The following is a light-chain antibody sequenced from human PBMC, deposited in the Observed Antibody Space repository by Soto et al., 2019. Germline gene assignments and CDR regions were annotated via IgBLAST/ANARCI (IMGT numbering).Light chain of an antibody. CDR1: SSDVGAYKY. CDR2: EVT. Sequence: QSALTQPPSASGSPGQSVTISCTGTSSDVGAYKYVSWYQQYPGKAPKLMIYEVTKRPSGVPGRFSGSKSGNTASLTVSGLLSEDEADYYCTSYVGNDIWVFGGGTKLTVL. CDR3: TSYVGNDIWV. V-gene: IGLV2-8*01. J-gene: IGLJ3*02.